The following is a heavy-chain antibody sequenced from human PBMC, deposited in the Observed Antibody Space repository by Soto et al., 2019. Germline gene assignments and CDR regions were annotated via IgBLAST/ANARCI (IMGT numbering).Heavy chain of an antibody. D-gene: IGHD1-26*01. CDR1: GGTFSSYA. Sequence: QVQLVQSGAEVKKPGSSVKVSCKASGGTFSSYAISWVRQAPGQGLEWMGGIIPIFGTANYAQKFQGSVTXAXAXXTSTAYMERSSLRAEDTAVYYCAGLVGAKSSPRNHWGQGTLVTVSS. J-gene: IGHJ5*02. CDR2: IIPIFGTA. CDR3: AGLVGAKSSPRNH. V-gene: IGHV1-69*05.